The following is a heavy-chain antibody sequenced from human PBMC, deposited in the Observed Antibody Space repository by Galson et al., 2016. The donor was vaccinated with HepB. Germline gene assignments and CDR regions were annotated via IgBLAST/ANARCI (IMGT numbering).Heavy chain of an antibody. D-gene: IGHD2/OR15-2a*01. Sequence: QSGAEVKRPGESLKISCEGSGYSFATSYIAWVRQMPGKGLEWMGIIYPRDSETPYSPSFEGQVTISVDTSISTVFLQWGSLKASDTALYYCTKPSQGATFFGGETAFDLWGQGTMVTVSS. CDR1: GYSFATSY. V-gene: IGHV5-51*01. CDR2: IYPRDSET. J-gene: IGHJ3*01. CDR3: TKPSQGATFFGGETAFDL.